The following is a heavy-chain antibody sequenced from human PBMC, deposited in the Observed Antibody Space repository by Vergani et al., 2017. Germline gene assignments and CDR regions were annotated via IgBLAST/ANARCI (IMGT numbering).Heavy chain of an antibody. J-gene: IGHJ4*02. CDR1: GGSISSSDW. V-gene: IGHV4-4*03. Sequence: QVQLQESGPGLVKPPGTLSLTCAVSGGSISSSDWWSWVRQPPGKGLEWIGEIYHSGSTNYNPSLKSRVTISVDKSKNQFSLKLSSVTAADTAVYYCVRVGRDGYNNYRPSYFDYWGQGTLVTVSS. CDR3: VRVGRDGYNNYRPSYFDY. CDR2: IYHSGST. D-gene: IGHD5-24*01.